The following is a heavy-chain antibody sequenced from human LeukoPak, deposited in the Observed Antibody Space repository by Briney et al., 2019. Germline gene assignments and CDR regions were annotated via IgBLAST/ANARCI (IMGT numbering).Heavy chain of an antibody. D-gene: IGHD5-12*01. Sequence: GGSLRLSCAASGFTLSSYAMSWVRQAPGKGLDWVSGISASGYTTYNADSVKGRFTISRDNSKNTVYLQMNSLRADDTAVYYCARSDTVATPSNTYWGQGTLVTVSS. V-gene: IGHV3-23*01. CDR1: GFTLSSYA. CDR2: ISASGYTT. CDR3: ARSDTVATPSNTY. J-gene: IGHJ4*02.